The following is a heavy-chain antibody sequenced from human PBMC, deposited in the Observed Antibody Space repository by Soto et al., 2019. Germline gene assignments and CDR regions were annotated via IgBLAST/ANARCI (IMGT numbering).Heavy chain of an antibody. CDR1: GFTFSSYW. Sequence: GGSLRLSCAASGFTFSSYWMTWVRQAPGKGLEWVGNIKQDGSEKYYVDSVKGRFTISRDNAKNSLYLQMNSLRAEDTAVYYCVKLGVTTQIDYWGQGVLVTVSS. CDR2: IKQDGSEK. CDR3: VKLGVTTQIDY. V-gene: IGHV3-7*01. D-gene: IGHD4-17*01. J-gene: IGHJ4*02.